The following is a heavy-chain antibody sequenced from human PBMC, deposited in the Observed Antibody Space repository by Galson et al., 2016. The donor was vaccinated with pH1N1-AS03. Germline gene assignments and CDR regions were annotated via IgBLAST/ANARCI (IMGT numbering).Heavy chain of an antibody. V-gene: IGHV3-23*01. J-gene: IGHJ4*02. D-gene: IGHD4-17*01. CDR3: AKDPIQYGDYVWYFDY. Sequence: AASGFTFNYHGMNWVRQAPGKGLEWVSAITSRGSTYYADSVKGRFTISRDNSKNTLYLQMNSLRAEDTAVYYCAKDPIQYGDYVWYFDYWGQGTLVTVSS. CDR2: ITSRGST. CDR1: GFTFNYHG.